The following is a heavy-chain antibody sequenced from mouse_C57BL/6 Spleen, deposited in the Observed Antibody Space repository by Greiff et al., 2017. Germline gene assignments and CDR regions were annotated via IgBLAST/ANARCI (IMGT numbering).Heavy chain of an antibody. CDR1: GFNIKDYY. CDR3: APYYYGSSYGGAWFAY. V-gene: IGHV14-2*01. Sequence: VQLQQSGAELVKPGASVKLSCTASGFNIKDYYMHWVKQRTEQGLEWIGRIDPEDGETKYAPKFKGKATITADTSSNTAYLQLSSLTSEDTAVYYCAPYYYGSSYGGAWFAYWGQGTLVTVSA. D-gene: IGHD1-1*01. J-gene: IGHJ3*01. CDR2: IDPEDGET.